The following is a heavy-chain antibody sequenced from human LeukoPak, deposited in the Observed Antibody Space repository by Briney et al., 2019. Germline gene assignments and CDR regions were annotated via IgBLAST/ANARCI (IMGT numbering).Heavy chain of an antibody. Sequence: SETLSLTCTVSGGSISSYHWSWIRQPPGKGLEWIGYIYTSGSTNYNPSLKSRVTISVDTSKNQFSLKLSSVTAADTAVYYCARLLVGRSHPFYYMDVWGKGTTVTVSS. V-gene: IGHV4-4*09. CDR1: GGSISSYH. J-gene: IGHJ6*03. CDR3: ARLLVGRSHPFYYMDV. CDR2: IYTSGST. D-gene: IGHD2-8*02.